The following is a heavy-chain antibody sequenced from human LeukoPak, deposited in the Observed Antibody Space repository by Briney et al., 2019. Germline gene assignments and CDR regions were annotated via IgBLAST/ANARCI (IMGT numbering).Heavy chain of an antibody. CDR1: GGSISSYY. D-gene: IGHD3-10*01. CDR2: IYTSGST. Sequence: PSETLSLTCTVSGGSISSYYWSWIRQPAGKGLEWIGRIYTSGSTNYNPSLKSRVTISVDTSKNQFSLKLSSVTAADTAVYYCAREDRLSMVRGRSTRYYFDYWGQGTLVTVSS. J-gene: IGHJ4*02. V-gene: IGHV4-4*07. CDR3: AREDRLSMVRGRSTRYYFDY.